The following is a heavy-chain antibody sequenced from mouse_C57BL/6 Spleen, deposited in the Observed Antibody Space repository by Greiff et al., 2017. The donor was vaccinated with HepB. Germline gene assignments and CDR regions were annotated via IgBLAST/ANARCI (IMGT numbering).Heavy chain of an antibody. V-gene: IGHV5-15*01. D-gene: IGHD2-1*01. CDR3: ARNYGNYLYAMDY. CDR2: ISNLAYSI. CDR1: GFTFSDYG. J-gene: IGHJ4*01. Sequence: EVMLVESGGGLVQPGGSLKLSCAASGFTFSDYGMAWVRQAPRKGPEWVAFISNLAYSIYYADTVTGRFTISRENAKNTLYLEMSSLRSEDTAMYYCARNYGNYLYAMDYWGQGTSVTVSS.